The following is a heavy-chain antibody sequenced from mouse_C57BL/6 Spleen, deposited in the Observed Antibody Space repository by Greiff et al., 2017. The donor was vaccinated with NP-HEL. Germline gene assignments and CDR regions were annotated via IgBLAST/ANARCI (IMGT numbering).Heavy chain of an antibody. CDR2: IDPSDSYT. J-gene: IGHJ3*01. D-gene: IGHD4-1*01. CDR3: ASHYTGTAWFAY. CDR1: GYTFTSYW. V-gene: IGHV1-50*01. Sequence: QVQLQQPGAELVKPGASVKLSCKASGYTFTSYWMQWVKQRPGQGLEWIGEIDPSDSYTNYNQKFKGKATLTVDTSSSTAYMQLSSLTSEDSAVYYCASHYTGTAWFAYWGQGTLVTVSA.